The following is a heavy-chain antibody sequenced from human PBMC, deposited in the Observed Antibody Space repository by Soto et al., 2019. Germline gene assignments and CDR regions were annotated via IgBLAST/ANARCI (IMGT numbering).Heavy chain of an antibody. CDR1: GGSTSTSVL. CDR3: AGGRDYDY. CDR2: IAHDGHT. Sequence: SETLSLTCDFSGGSTSTSVLWTWVRQFPGRGLEWIGEIAHDGHTNYNPSLSGRVTMSVDLSNSQFSLNVASVNAADTAVYFCAGGRDYDYWGQGTLVTVSS. D-gene: IGHD1-26*01. V-gene: IGHV4-4*02. J-gene: IGHJ4*02.